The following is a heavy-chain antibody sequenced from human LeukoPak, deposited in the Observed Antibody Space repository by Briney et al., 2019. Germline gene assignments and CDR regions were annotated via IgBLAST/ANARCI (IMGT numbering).Heavy chain of an antibody. D-gene: IGHD3-22*01. CDR2: ISYDGSNK. Sequence: GGSLRLSCAASGFTFSSYGMHWVRQAPGKGLEWMAVISYDGSNKYYADSVKGRFTISRDNSKYTLYLQMNSLRAEDTAVYYCAKDRRLNYYDSSGPSYYFDYWGQGTLVTVSS. CDR1: GFTFSSYG. J-gene: IGHJ4*02. V-gene: IGHV3-30*18. CDR3: AKDRRLNYYDSSGPSYYFDY.